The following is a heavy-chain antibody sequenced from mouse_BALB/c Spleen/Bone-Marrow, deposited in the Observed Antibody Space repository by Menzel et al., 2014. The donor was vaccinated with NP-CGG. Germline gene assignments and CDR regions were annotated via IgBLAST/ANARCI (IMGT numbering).Heavy chain of an antibody. V-gene: IGHV14-3*02. J-gene: IGHJ2*01. CDR1: GFNIKDTY. D-gene: IGHD1-1*01. CDR3: ASYYYGHYFDY. CDR2: IDPANGNT. Sequence: EVKVVESGAELVKPGASVKLSCTASGFNIKDTYMHWVKQRPEQGLEWIGRIDPANGNTKYDPKFQGKATITADTSSNTAYLQLSSLTSEDTAVYYCASYYYGHYFDYWGQGTTLTASS.